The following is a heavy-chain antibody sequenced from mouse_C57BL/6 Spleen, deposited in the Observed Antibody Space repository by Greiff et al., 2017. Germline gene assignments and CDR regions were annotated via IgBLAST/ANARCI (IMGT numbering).Heavy chain of an antibody. CDR2: IDPETGGT. Sequence: QVQLKESGAELVRPGASVTLSCKASGYTFTDYEMHWVKQTPVHGLEWIGAIDPETGGTAYNQKFKGKAILTADKSSSTAYMELRSLTSEDSAVYYCTRSRLYGNPYYAMDYWGQGTSVTVSS. CDR3: TRSRLYGNPYYAMDY. J-gene: IGHJ4*01. CDR1: GYTFTDYE. V-gene: IGHV1-15*01. D-gene: IGHD2-1*01.